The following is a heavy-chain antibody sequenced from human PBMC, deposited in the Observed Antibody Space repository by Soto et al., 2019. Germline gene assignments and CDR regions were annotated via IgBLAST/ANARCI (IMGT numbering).Heavy chain of an antibody. Sequence: EVQLLESGGGLVQPGGSLRLSCAASGFTFSSYAMSWVRQAPGKGLEWVSAISGSGGSTYYADSVKGRFTISRDNSKNTLYLQMNSLRAEHTAVYYRAKAGYNWNDLYYYGMDVWGQGTTVTVSS. CDR3: AKAGYNWNDLYYYGMDV. V-gene: IGHV3-23*01. D-gene: IGHD1-20*01. CDR1: GFTFSSYA. J-gene: IGHJ6*02. CDR2: ISGSGGST.